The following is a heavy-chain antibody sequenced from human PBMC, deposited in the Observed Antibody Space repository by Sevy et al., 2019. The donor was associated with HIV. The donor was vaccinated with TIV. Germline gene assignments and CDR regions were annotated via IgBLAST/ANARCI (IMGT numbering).Heavy chain of an antibody. D-gene: IGHD3-10*01. V-gene: IGHV4-59*01. J-gene: IGHJ3*02. CDR1: GGSISSYY. CDR3: ARAKGVTMVVGAFDI. CDR2: IYYSGST. Sequence: SETLSLTCTVSGGSISSYYWSWIRQPPGKGLEWIGDIYYSGSTNYNPSLKSRVTISVDTSKNQFSLNLSSVTAADTAVYYCARAKGVTMVVGAFDIWGQGTMVTVSS.